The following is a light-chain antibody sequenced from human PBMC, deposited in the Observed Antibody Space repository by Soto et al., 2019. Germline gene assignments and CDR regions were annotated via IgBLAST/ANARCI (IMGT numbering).Light chain of an antibody. J-gene: IGLJ1*01. V-gene: IGLV2-14*01. CDR3: SSYTSSITPPYV. CDR2: DVS. Sequence: QSVLTQPASVSGSPGQSITISCTGTSSDVGGYNYVSWYQQHPGKAPKLMIYDVSNRPSGVSNRFSGSKSGNTASLTISGLQAYDEADYYCSSYTSSITPPYVFGTGTKVTVL. CDR1: SSDVGGYNY.